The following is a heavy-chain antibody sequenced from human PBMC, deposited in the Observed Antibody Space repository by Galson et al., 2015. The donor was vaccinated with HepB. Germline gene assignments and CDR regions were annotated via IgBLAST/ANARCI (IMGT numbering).Heavy chain of an antibody. Sequence: SLRLSCAASGFTFSSYSMNWVRQAPGKGLEWVSYISSSSSTIYYADSVKGRFTISRDNAKNSLYLQMNSLRDEDTAVYYCASAAHDSSGYYYVAAPLDYWGQGTLVTVSS. CDR1: GFTFSSYS. CDR2: ISSSSSTI. J-gene: IGHJ4*02. CDR3: ASAAHDSSGYYYVAAPLDY. D-gene: IGHD3-22*01. V-gene: IGHV3-48*02.